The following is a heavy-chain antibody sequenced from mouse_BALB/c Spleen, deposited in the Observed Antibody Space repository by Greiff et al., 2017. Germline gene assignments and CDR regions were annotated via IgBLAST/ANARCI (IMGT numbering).Heavy chain of an antibody. V-gene: IGHV5-17*02. Sequence: EVNVVESGGGLVQPGGSRKLSCAASGFTFSSFGMHWVRQAPEKGLEWVAYISSGSSTIYYADTVKGRFTISRDNPKNTLFLQMTSLRSEDTAMYYCARYGYYVLDYWGQGTTLTVSS. CDR3: ARYGYYVLDY. CDR2: ISSGSSTI. J-gene: IGHJ2*01. CDR1: GFTFSSFG. D-gene: IGHD2-3*01.